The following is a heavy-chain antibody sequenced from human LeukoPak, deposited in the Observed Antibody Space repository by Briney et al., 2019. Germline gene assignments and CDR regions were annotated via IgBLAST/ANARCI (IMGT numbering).Heavy chain of an antibody. Sequence: ASVTVSCTASGGTFSSYAISWVRQAPGQGLEWMGGIIPIFGTANYAQKFQGRVTITADESTSTAYMELSSLRSEDTAVYYCARARSGASGSYYGAYYYYYYGMDVWGQGTTVTVSS. CDR2: IIPIFGTA. CDR1: GGTFSSYA. V-gene: IGHV1-69*13. CDR3: ARARSGASGSYYGAYYYYYYGMDV. D-gene: IGHD1-26*01. J-gene: IGHJ6*02.